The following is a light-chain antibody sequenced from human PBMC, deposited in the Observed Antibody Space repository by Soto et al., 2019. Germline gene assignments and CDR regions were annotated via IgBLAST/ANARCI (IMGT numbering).Light chain of an antibody. CDR2: GAS. J-gene: IGKJ3*01. Sequence: ESVLTQSPGTLSFSPGERATLTCRSSQSVSSSYLAWFQQKPGQAPRLLIYGASSRATGIPDRFSGSGSGTDFTLTISRLEPEDFAVYYCQQYGNAPFTVGPGTKVDIK. V-gene: IGKV3-20*01. CDR1: QSVSSSY. CDR3: QQYGNAPFT.